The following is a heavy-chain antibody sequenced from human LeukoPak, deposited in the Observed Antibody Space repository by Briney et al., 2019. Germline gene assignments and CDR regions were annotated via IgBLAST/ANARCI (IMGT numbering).Heavy chain of an antibody. CDR2: ISSSGSTI. CDR1: GFTFSDYY. Sequence: PGGSLRLSCAASGFTFSDYYMSWIRQAPGKGLEWASYISSSGSTIYYADSVKGRFTISRDNAKNSLYLQMNSLRAEDTAVYYCARDGYSSGWGTYYYYGMDVWGQGTTVTVSS. CDR3: ARDGYSSGWGTYYYYGMDV. J-gene: IGHJ6*02. V-gene: IGHV3-11*01. D-gene: IGHD6-19*01.